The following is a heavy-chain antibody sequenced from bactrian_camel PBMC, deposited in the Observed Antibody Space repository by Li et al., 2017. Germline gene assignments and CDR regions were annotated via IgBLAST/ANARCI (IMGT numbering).Heavy chain of an antibody. V-gene: IGHV3S25*01. CDR2: INSGGGTT. CDR3: VREVAGYGSFDF. J-gene: IGHJ6*01. D-gene: IGHD3*01. Sequence: QLVESGGALVQPGGSLRLSCAASGFPFSSAWMFWVRQAPGKGLEWVSSINSGGGTTYYADSLKGRFTISRDNAKNTVYLQMNSLKPEDTAVYYCVREVAGYGSFDFWGQGTQVTVS. CDR1: GFPFSSAW.